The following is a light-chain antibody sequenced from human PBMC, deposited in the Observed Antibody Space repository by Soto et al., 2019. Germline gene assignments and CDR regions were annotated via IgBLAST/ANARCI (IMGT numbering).Light chain of an antibody. CDR2: DNN. V-gene: IGLV1-51*01. Sequence: QSVLTQPPSVSAAPGQKVTISCSGRSSNIGNNYVSCYQQLPGTAPKLLIYDNNKRPSGIPDRFSGSKSGTSATLGITGLQTGDEADYYCGTWDSSLSAWYVFGTGTKVTVL. CDR3: GTWDSSLSAWYV. CDR1: SSNIGNNY. J-gene: IGLJ1*01.